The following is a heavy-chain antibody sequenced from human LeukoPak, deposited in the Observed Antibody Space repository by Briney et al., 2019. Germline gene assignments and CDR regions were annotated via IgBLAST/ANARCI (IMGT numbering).Heavy chain of an antibody. Sequence: ASVKVSCKASGYTFTGYYMHWVRQATGQGLEWMGWMNPNSGNTGYAQKFQGRVTMTRNTSISTAYMELSSLRSEDTAVYYCARGSKEIYYYMDVWGKGTTVTVSS. V-gene: IGHV1-8*02. CDR2: MNPNSGNT. CDR3: ARGSKEIYYYMDV. CDR1: GYTFTGYY. J-gene: IGHJ6*03.